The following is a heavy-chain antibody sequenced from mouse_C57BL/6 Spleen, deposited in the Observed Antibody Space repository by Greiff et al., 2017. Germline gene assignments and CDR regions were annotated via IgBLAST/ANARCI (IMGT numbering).Heavy chain of an antibody. D-gene: IGHD1-1*01. Sequence: EVKLMESGGDLVKPGGSLKLSCAASGFTFSSYGLSWVRQTPDKRLEWVATISSGGSYTYYPDSVKGRFTISRDNAQNTLYLQMSSLKSEDTAMYYCARPDYGSSYGAMDYWGQGTSVTVSS. J-gene: IGHJ4*01. CDR2: ISSGGSYT. CDR3: ARPDYGSSYGAMDY. CDR1: GFTFSSYG. V-gene: IGHV5-6*01.